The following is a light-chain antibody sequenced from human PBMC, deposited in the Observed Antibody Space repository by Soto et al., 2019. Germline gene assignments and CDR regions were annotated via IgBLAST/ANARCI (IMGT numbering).Light chain of an antibody. CDR1: SSDVGRFNY. V-gene: IGLV2-11*01. J-gene: IGLJ2*01. CDR3: CSYADIYTA. Sequence: QYVLTQPRSVSGSPGQSVTISCTGTSSDVGRFNYVSWYQQHPGKAPKLIIYDVTERPSGVPDRFSASTSGNPASLTISGLQTEDEADYFCCSYADIYTAFGGGTQVSVL. CDR2: DVT.